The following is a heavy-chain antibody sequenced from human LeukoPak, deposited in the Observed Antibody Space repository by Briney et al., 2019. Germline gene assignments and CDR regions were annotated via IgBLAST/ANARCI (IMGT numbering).Heavy chain of an antibody. CDR1: GGYISSYY. Sequence: SETLSLTCTVPGGYISSYYWSWIRQPPGEGLEWIGYVYYTGSTNYNPSLKSRVSISVDTSKNQFSLKLRSVSAADTAVYYCASPGIAAAGFDYWGQGALVTVSS. D-gene: IGHD6-13*01. CDR2: VYYTGST. J-gene: IGHJ4*02. CDR3: ASPGIAAAGFDY. V-gene: IGHV4-59*01.